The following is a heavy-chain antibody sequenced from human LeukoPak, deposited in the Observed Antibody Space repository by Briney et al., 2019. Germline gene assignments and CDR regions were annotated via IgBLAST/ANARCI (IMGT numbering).Heavy chain of an antibody. V-gene: IGHV1-2*02. D-gene: IGHD5-12*01. J-gene: IGHJ4*02. CDR2: INPNSGGT. CDR3: AREKWLRLPSFDY. CDR1: GDTFTGYY. Sequence: ASVKVSCKASGDTFTGYYMHWVRQAPGQGREWMGWINPNSGGTNYAQKFQGSVTMTRDTSISTAYMELSRLRSDDTAVYYCAREKWLRLPSFDYWGQGTLVTVSS.